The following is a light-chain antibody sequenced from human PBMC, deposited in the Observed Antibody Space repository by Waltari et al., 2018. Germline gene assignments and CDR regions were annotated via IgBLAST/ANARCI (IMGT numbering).Light chain of an antibody. CDR1: QTITNNY. J-gene: IGKJ4*01. V-gene: IGKV3-20*01. CDR3: QQYGSTTT. Sequence: EIVMTQSPDTLSLSPGERVPPPCRASQTITNNYLAWYQQKPGQAPRLLIFGASNRATGIPDRFWGSGSGTDFTLTISRLEPEDFAMYYCQQYGSTTTFGGGTKVEIK. CDR2: GAS.